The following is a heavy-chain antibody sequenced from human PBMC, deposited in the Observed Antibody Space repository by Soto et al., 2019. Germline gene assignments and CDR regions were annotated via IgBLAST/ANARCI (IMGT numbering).Heavy chain of an antibody. CDR1: GLTVSGKKY. D-gene: IGHD4-4*01. CDR3: ASLRLQEHASDV. CDR2: HYAVDGT. V-gene: IGHV3-53*01. Sequence: GGSLRLSCAVFGLTVSGKKYMSWVRQAAGRGLEWVSVHYAVDGTYYPATMRGLSTTSGHSYKTIVHLQMNGLRPDAAAVYYCASLRLQEHASDVWGQGTTVTVSS. J-gene: IGHJ3*01.